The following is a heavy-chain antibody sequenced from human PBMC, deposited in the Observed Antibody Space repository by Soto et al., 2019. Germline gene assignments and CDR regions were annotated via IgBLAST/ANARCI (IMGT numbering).Heavy chain of an antibody. CDR3: ARVKGSYGVRTIRPYYYYMDV. CDR1: GGSFSGYY. J-gene: IGHJ6*03. Sequence: SETLSLTCAVYGGSFSGYYWSWIRQPPGKGLEWIGEINHSGSTNYNPSLKSRVTISVDTSKNQFSLKLSSVTAADTAVYYCARVKGSYGVRTIRPYYYYMDVWGKGTTVTVSS. D-gene: IGHD3-16*01. V-gene: IGHV4-34*01. CDR2: INHSGST.